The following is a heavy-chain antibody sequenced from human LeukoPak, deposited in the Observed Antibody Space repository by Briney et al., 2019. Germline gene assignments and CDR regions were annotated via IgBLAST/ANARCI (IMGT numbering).Heavy chain of an antibody. Sequence: GGSLRLSCAASGFTFSSYAMSWVRQAPGKGLEWVSAITGGGRSTYYADSVKGRFTISRDNSKNTLYLQMNSLRAEDTAVYYCARDSSSGWTLDYWGQGTLVTVSS. V-gene: IGHV3-23*01. CDR2: ITGGGRST. CDR3: ARDSSSGWTLDY. D-gene: IGHD6-19*01. CDR1: GFTFSSYA. J-gene: IGHJ4*02.